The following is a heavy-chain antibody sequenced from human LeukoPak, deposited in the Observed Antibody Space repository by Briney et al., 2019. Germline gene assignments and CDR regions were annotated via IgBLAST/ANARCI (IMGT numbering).Heavy chain of an antibody. Sequence: PGGSLRLSCAASGFIFRDYTMTWVRQAPGKGLEWVSHIRSSGDDIRYADSVKGRFTISRDNFKNTLYFQMNSLRAEDTAVYYCARERSGFDYGMDVWGQGTTVTVSS. J-gene: IGHJ6*02. V-gene: IGHV3-48*01. D-gene: IGHD2-15*01. CDR1: GFIFRDYT. CDR3: ARERSGFDYGMDV. CDR2: IRSSGDDI.